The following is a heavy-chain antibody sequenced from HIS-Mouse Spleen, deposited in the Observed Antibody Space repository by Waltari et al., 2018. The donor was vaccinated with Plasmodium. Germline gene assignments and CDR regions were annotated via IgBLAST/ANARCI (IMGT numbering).Heavy chain of an antibody. CDR3: ARHKKRGQLVRGYFDY. Sequence: QVTLRESGPALVKPTQTLTLTCTFSGFSLSTSGMCVSWIRQPPGKALEWLARIDWDDDKYYSTSLKTRLTSSKDTSKTQVVLTMTNMDPVATATYDCARHKKRGQLVRGYFDYWGQGTLVTVSS. V-gene: IGHV2-70*15. D-gene: IGHD6-6*01. CDR2: IDWDDDK. J-gene: IGHJ4*02. CDR1: GFSLSTSGMC.